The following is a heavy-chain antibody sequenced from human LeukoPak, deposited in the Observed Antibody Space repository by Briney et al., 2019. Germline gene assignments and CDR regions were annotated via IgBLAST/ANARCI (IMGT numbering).Heavy chain of an antibody. Sequence: PGGSPRLSCAASGFTFSSYGMHWVRQAPGKGLEWVAVIWYDGSNKYYADSVKGRFTISRDNSKNTLYLQMNSLRAEDTAVYYCARDSTGESELVGATLDYWGQGTLVTVSS. CDR3: ARDSTGESELVGATLDY. D-gene: IGHD1-26*01. J-gene: IGHJ4*02. V-gene: IGHV3-33*01. CDR1: GFTFSSYG. CDR2: IWYDGSNK.